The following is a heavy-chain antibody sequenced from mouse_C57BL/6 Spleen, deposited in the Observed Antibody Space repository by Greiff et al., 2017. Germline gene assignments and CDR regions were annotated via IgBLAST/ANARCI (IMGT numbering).Heavy chain of an antibody. CDR2: IWSDGST. CDR1: GFSLTSYG. V-gene: IGHV2-6-1*01. Sequence: VKLMESGPGLVAPSQSLSITCTVSGFSLTSYGVHWVRQPPGKGLEWLVVIWSDGSTTYNSALKSRLGISKDNSKSQVFLKMDSLQTADTAMYYCARHGGLYYAMDYWGQGTSVTVSS. J-gene: IGHJ4*01. CDR3: ARHGGLYYAMDY.